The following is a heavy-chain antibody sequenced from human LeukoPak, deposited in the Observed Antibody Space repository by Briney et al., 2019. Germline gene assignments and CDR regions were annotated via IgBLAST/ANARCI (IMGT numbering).Heavy chain of an antibody. CDR1: GGFISSGGYY. V-gene: IGHV4-31*03. CDR3: ARVRFGVVPAAMSYYMDV. D-gene: IGHD2-2*01. CDR2: IYYSGST. Sequence: PSQTLSLTCTVSGGFISSGGYYWSWIRQHPGKGLEWIGYIYYSGSTYYNPSLKSRVTISVDTSKNQFSLKLSSVTAADTAVYYCARVRFGVVPAAMSYYMDVWGKGTTVTVSS. J-gene: IGHJ6*03.